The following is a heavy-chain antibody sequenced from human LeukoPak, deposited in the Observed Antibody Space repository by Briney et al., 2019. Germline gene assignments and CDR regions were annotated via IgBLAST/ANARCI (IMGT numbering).Heavy chain of an antibody. J-gene: IGHJ4*02. CDR2: ISNDGNIQ. Sequence: GGSLRLSCAASGFSFGSYAMHWVRQAPGKVLEWVAVISNDGNIQYYVDSVKGRLTISRDNSKNTVYLQMNSLRAEDTAVYYCARSMLRGVLPYWGQGTLVTVSS. V-gene: IGHV3-30*04. CDR1: GFSFGSYA. CDR3: ARSMLRGVLPY. D-gene: IGHD3-10*01.